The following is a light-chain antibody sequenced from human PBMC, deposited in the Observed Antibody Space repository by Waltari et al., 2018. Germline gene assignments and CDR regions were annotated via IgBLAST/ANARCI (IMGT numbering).Light chain of an antibody. CDR2: DAS. CDR3: QQRSDWLLT. Sequence: EIVLTQSPATLSLSPGERATLSCRASQCVSSYLAWYQQKSGQAPRLPIYDASNRATGIPARFSGGGSGTDFTLTISSLEPEDFAVYYCQQRSDWLLTLGGGTKVEIK. J-gene: IGKJ4*01. V-gene: IGKV3-11*01. CDR1: QCVSSY.